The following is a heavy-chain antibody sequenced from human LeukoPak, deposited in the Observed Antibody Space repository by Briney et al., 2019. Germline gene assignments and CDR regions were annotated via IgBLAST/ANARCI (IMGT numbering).Heavy chain of an antibody. J-gene: IGHJ5*02. D-gene: IGHD3-3*01. Sequence: GGSLRLSCAASGFTFSSYAMSWVRQAPGKGLEWVSAISGSGGSTYYADSVKGRFTISRDNSKNTLYLQTNSLRAEDTAVYYCTRALFGGRRGNWFDPWGQGTLVTVSS. CDR1: GFTFSSYA. CDR3: TRALFGGRRGNWFDP. CDR2: ISGSGGST. V-gene: IGHV3-23*01.